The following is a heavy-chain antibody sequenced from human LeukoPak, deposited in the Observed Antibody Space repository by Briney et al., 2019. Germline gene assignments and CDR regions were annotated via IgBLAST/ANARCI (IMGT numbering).Heavy chain of an antibody. V-gene: IGHV3-21*01. CDR2: FNSSSNYK. CDR1: GFTLSTYS. Sequence: GGSLRLSCAASGFTLSTYSMTWVRQAPGKGLEWVSSFNSSSNYKYYADTVKGRFTISRDNAKSSLYLQMNSLRAEDTAVYYCARELYTRVGYNSYMDVRGRGTTVTVSS. CDR3: ARELYTRVGYNSYMDV. J-gene: IGHJ6*03. D-gene: IGHD5-24*01.